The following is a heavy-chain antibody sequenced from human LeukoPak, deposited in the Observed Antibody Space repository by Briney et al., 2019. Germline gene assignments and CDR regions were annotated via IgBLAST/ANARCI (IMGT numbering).Heavy chain of an antibody. D-gene: IGHD7-27*01. V-gene: IGHV4-59*12. Sequence: PSETLSLTCTVSGGSISSYYWSWIRQPPGKGLEWIGYIYYSGSTNYNPSLKSRVTMSVDTSKNQFSLKLSSVTAADTAVYYCARDVWGSTAFYFDYWGQGTLVTVSS. CDR1: GGSISSYY. CDR3: ARDVWGSTAFYFDY. CDR2: IYYSGST. J-gene: IGHJ4*02.